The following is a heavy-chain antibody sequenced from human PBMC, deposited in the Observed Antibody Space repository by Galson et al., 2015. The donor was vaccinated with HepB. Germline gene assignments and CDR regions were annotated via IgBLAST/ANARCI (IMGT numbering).Heavy chain of an antibody. CDR3: ARAQDHDAFDI. CDR1: GGSISSYY. Sequence: ETLSLTCTVSGGSISSYYWSWIRQPPGKGLEWIGYIYYSGSTNYNPSLKSRVTISVDTSKNQFSLKLSSVTAADTAVYYCARAQDHDAFDIWGQGTMVTVSS. J-gene: IGHJ3*02. V-gene: IGHV4-59*01. D-gene: IGHD2-15*01. CDR2: IYYSGST.